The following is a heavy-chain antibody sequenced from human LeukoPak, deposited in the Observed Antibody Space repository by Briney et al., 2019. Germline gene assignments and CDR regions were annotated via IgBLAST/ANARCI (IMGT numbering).Heavy chain of an antibody. Sequence: GGSPRLSCAASGFAFTSYTINWVRQAPGKGLEWVSSITTSGSIKYADSVKGRFTISRDNAKNSVYLQMSSLRADDTAVYFCARDRDIVAFDLWGQGTLVTVSS. CDR1: GFAFTSYT. CDR2: ITTSGSI. D-gene: IGHD5-12*01. CDR3: ARDRDIVAFDL. J-gene: IGHJ4*02. V-gene: IGHV3-69-1*01.